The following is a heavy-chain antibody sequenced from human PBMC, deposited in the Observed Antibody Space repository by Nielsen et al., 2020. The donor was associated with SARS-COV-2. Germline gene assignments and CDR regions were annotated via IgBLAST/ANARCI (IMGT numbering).Heavy chain of an antibody. Sequence: GGSLRLSCTASGFNFAEYGMTWVRQAPGKGLKWVGFIRGQVYGGTTEYAASVKGRFTISRDDSNTVYLQMNSLKTEDTAVYYCSRVEAGAFDLWGQGTMVTVSS. J-gene: IGHJ3*01. V-gene: IGHV3-49*04. CDR2: IRGQVYGGTT. CDR3: SRVEAGAFDL. D-gene: IGHD6-25*01. CDR1: GFNFAEYG.